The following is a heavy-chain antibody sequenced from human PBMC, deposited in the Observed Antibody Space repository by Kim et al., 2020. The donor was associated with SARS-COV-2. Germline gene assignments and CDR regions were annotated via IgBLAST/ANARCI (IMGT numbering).Heavy chain of an antibody. Sequence: SETLSLTCTVSGGSISSGDYYWSWIRQPPGKGLEWIGYIYYSGSTYYNPSLKSRVTISVDTSKNQFSLKLSSVTAADTAVYYCAREARWGSSSSSDGVDYWGQGTLVTVSS. CDR3: AREARWGSSSSSDGVDY. D-gene: IGHD6-6*01. CDR2: IYYSGST. CDR1: GGSISSGDYY. J-gene: IGHJ4*02. V-gene: IGHV4-30-4*01.